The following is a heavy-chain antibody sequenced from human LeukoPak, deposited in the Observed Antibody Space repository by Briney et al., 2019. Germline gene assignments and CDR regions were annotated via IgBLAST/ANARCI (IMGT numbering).Heavy chain of an antibody. D-gene: IGHD5-12*01. CDR1: GFTFSRSA. Sequence: GGSLRLSCAASGFTFSRSAVHWVRQAPGKGLEWVAVISHDGSNTDYTDSVKGRFTISRDNSKNTLYLQMNSLRAEDTAVFYCAKEMKPWMHFDYWGQGTLVTVSS. V-gene: IGHV3-30*18. CDR2: ISHDGSNT. J-gene: IGHJ4*02. CDR3: AKEMKPWMHFDY.